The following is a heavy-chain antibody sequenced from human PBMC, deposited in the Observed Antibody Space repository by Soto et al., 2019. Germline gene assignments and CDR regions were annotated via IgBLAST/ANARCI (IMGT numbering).Heavy chain of an antibody. Sequence: EVQLVESGGGLVQPGGSLRLSCAASGFTFTSYAIHWVRQAPGKGLEFVSSINSNGGTTYYANSVKGRFTISRDDSKKTLYLQLDSLRAEDMAVYYFARARRDSGYSYYFDYWGQGTLVTVSS. CDR2: INSNGGTT. D-gene: IGHD5-12*01. CDR3: ARARRDSGYSYYFDY. J-gene: IGHJ4*02. CDR1: GFTFTSYA. V-gene: IGHV3-64*01.